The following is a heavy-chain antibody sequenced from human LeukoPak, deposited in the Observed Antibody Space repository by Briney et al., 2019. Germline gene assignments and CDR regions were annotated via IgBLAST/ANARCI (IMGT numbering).Heavy chain of an antibody. CDR1: GFTFSSYS. J-gene: IGHJ4*02. CDR2: ISSSSRTI. V-gene: IGHV3-48*01. Sequence: PGGSLRLSCAASGFTFSSYSMNWVRQAPGKGLEWVSYISSSSRTIYYADSVKGRFTMSRDNAKNSLYLQMNSLRAEDTAVYYCAKGAYYADWGQGTLVTVSS. D-gene: IGHD3-3*01. CDR3: AKGAYYAD.